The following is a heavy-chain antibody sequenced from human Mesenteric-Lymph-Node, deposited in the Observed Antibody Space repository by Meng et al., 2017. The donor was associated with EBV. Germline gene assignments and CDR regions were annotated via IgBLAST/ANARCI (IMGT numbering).Heavy chain of an antibody. CDR2: ISYDGSNK. Sequence: RRGESGGGVVPPGKSLRLFCAASGFTFSSYAMNWGRQAPGKGLEWVAVISYDGSNKYYADSVKGRFTISRDNSKNTLYLQMNSLRAEDTAVYYCARELGYSSGCFDYWGQGTLVTVSS. CDR3: ARELGYSSGCFDY. V-gene: IGHV3-30-3*01. CDR1: GFTFSSYA. J-gene: IGHJ4*02. D-gene: IGHD6-19*01.